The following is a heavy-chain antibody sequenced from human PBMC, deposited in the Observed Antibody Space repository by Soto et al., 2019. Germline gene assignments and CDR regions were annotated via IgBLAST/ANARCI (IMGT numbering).Heavy chain of an antibody. CDR2: INSDGSST. CDR1: GFTFSSYW. CDR3: ARDARRAGYKLLYYSSWFDP. Sequence: PGGSLRLSCAASGFTFSSYWMHWVRQAPGKGLVWVSRINSDGSSTSYADSVKGRFTISRDNAKNTLYLQMNSLRAEDTAVYYCARDARRAGYKLLYYSSWFDPWGQGPLVTVSS. J-gene: IGHJ5*02. D-gene: IGHD2-2*02. V-gene: IGHV3-74*01.